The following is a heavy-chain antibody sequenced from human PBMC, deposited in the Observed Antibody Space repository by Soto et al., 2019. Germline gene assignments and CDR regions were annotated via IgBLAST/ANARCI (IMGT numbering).Heavy chain of an antibody. D-gene: IGHD4-17*01. V-gene: IGHV4-34*01. CDR1: GGSFSGYY. CDR2: INHSGST. CDR3: ARGRRHGDYWVHYFDY. J-gene: IGHJ4*02. Sequence: QVQLQQWGAGLLKPSETLSLTCAVYGGSFSGYYWSWIRQPPGKGLEWIGEINHSGSTNYNPSLKSRVTISVDTSKNQFSLKLSSVTAADTAVYYCARGRRHGDYWVHYFDYWGQGTLFTVSS.